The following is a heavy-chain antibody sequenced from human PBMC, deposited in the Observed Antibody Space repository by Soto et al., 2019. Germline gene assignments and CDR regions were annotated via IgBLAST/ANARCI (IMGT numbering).Heavy chain of an antibody. J-gene: IGHJ5*02. CDR1: GFTFRSFT. Sequence: PGGSLRLSCAASGFTFRSFTMNWVRQAPGKGLEWVSTISSNSAYIYYPDALRGRFTISRDNAKNSLHLQMNSLRAEDTAVYYCTRDASRDSSARGWFDPWGPGTLVTVSS. CDR3: TRDASRDSSARGWFDP. D-gene: IGHD6-13*01. CDR2: ISSNSAYI. V-gene: IGHV3-21*01.